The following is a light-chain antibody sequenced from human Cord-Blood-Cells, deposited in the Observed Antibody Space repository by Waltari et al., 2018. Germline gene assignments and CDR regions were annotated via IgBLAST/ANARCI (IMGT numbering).Light chain of an antibody. Sequence: DIQMTQSPSTLSASVGDRVTITCRDSQSISSWLAWYQQKPGKAPKLLIYKASSLESGVPSRFSGSGSGTEFTLTISSLQPDDFATYYFQQYNRYSYTFGQGTKLEIK. V-gene: IGKV1-5*03. CDR1: QSISSW. CDR3: QQYNRYSYT. J-gene: IGKJ2*01. CDR2: KAS.